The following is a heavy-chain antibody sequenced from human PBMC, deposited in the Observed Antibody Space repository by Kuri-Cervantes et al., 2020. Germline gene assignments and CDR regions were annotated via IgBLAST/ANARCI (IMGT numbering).Heavy chain of an antibody. CDR2: INPNSGGT. CDR3: ARDDYDYVWGSYHYGMDV. V-gene: IGHV1-2*02. CDR1: GYTFTSYD. Sequence: ASVKVSCKASGYTFTSYDINWVRQATGQGLEWMGWINPNSGGTNYAKKFQGRVTMTRDTSISTAYMELSRLRSDDTAVYYCARDDYDYVWGSYHYGMDVWGQGTTVTVSS. J-gene: IGHJ6*02. D-gene: IGHD3-16*01.